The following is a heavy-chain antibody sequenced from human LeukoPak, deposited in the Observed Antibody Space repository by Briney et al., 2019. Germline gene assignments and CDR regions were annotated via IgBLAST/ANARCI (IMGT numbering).Heavy chain of an antibody. CDR3: AKVIDSYGQGDI. V-gene: IGHV3-23*01. J-gene: IGHJ3*02. CDR1: GFTFSSYA. Sequence: PGGSLRLSCTASGFTFSSYAMTWVRQAPGKGLEWVSAISIGGASTYYADSVKGRFTISRDNSKNTLYLQMNSLRAEDTAVYYCAKVIDSYGQGDIWGQGTMATVSS. D-gene: IGHD5-18*01. CDR2: ISIGGAST.